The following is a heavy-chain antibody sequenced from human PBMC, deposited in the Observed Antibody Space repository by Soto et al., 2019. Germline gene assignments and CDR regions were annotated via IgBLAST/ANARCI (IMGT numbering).Heavy chain of an antibody. CDR1: GFTFSSYA. Sequence: PGGSLRLSCAASGFTFSSYAMSWVRQAPGKGLEWVSGISGSGGSTYYADSVKGRFTISRDNSKNTLYLQMNSLRAEDTAVYYCATYDCSSTSCYINYWGQGTLVTVSS. CDR2: ISGSGGST. J-gene: IGHJ4*02. V-gene: IGHV3-23*01. D-gene: IGHD2-2*02. CDR3: ATYDCSSTSCYINY.